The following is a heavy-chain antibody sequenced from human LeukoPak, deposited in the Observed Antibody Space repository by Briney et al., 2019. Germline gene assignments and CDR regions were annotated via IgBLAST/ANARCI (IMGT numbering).Heavy chain of an antibody. D-gene: IGHD1-14*01. CDR3: ATETNGRHYDY. CDR2: IGPTGSDR. J-gene: IGHJ4*02. Sequence: PGGSLRLSCTASGLTFSTSGFNWVRQAPGEGLVWVASIGPTGSDRYHADSIKGRFTISRDNANNFLYLQMNSLRAEDTAVYYCATETNGRHYDYWGQGTLLTVSS. CDR1: GLTFSTSG. V-gene: IGHV3-21*06.